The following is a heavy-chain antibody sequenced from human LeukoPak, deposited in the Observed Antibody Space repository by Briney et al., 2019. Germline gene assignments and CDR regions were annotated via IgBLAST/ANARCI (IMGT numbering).Heavy chain of an antibody. CDR3: TTDGVAAAGIDAFDI. Sequence: PGGSLRLSCAASGFTFSNAWMSWVRQAPGKGLEWVGRIKSRVNGETTDYAAPVKGRFTISRDDSKNTLYLQMNSLKTEDTAVYYCTTDGVAAAGIDAFDIWGQGTMVTVSS. J-gene: IGHJ3*02. V-gene: IGHV3-15*01. D-gene: IGHD6-13*01. CDR2: IKSRVNGETT. CDR1: GFTFSNAW.